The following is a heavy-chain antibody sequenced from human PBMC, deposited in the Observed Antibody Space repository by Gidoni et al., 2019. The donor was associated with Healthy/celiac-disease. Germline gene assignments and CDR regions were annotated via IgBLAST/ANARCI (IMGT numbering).Heavy chain of an antibody. CDR3: ARDRAYYDYVWGSYLGYGMDV. V-gene: IGHV3-7*03. D-gene: IGHD3-16*02. J-gene: IGHJ6*02. Sequence: EVQLVESGGGLVQPGGSLRLSCAASGFTFSSYWMSWVRQAPGKGLEWVANIKQDGSEKYYVDSVKGRFTISRDNAKNSLYLQMNSLRAEDTAVYYCARDRAYYDYVWGSYLGYGMDVWGQGTTVTVSS. CDR2: IKQDGSEK. CDR1: GFTFSSYW.